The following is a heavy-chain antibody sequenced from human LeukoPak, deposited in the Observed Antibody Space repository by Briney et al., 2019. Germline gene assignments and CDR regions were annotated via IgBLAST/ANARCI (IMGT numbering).Heavy chain of an antibody. J-gene: IGHJ4*02. CDR2: ISSSSSYI. CDR1: GFTFSSYS. CDR3: AKDRRRDDVLTGSFSD. Sequence: GGSLRLSCAASGFTFSSYSMNWVRQAPGKGLEWVSSISSSSSYIFYADSVKGRFTLSRDNAKNSLSLQMNSLRAEDTAVYNCAKDRRRDDVLTGSFSDWGQGTLVTVSS. D-gene: IGHD3-9*01. V-gene: IGHV3-21*01.